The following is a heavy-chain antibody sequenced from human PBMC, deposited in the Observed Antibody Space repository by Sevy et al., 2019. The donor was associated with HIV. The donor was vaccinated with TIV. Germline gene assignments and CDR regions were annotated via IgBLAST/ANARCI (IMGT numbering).Heavy chain of an antibody. D-gene: IGHD2-2*01. CDR3: AREGSTWAGWFDP. Sequence: SETLSLTCTVSGGSISSGSYYWSWIRQPAGKGLEWIGRIYTSGSTNYNPSLKSRVTISGDTSKNQFSLKLSSVTAADTAVHYCAREGSTWAGWFDPWGQGTLVTVSS. V-gene: IGHV4-61*02. CDR1: GGSISSGSYY. J-gene: IGHJ5*02. CDR2: IYTSGST.